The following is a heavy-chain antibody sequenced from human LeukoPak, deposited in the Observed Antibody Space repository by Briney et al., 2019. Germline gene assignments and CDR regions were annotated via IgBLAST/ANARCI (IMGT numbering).Heavy chain of an antibody. CDR2: ISSSSSYI. V-gene: IGHV3-21*01. J-gene: IGHJ4*02. D-gene: IGHD7-27*01. CDR1: GFTFSDYT. Sequence: GGSLRLSCAASGFTFSDYTMNWVRQAPGKGLEWVSSISSSSSYIYYADSVKGRFTISRDNAKNSLYLQMNSLRAEDTAVYYCARDMLGIPAFDYWGQGTLVTVSS. CDR3: ARDMLGIPAFDY.